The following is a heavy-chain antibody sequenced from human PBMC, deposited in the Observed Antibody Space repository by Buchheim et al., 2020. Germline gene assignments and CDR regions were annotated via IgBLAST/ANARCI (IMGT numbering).Heavy chain of an antibody. V-gene: IGHV4-59*01. J-gene: IGHJ6*03. D-gene: IGHD6-13*01. Sequence: QVQLQESGPGLVKPSETLSLPCTVSGGSISSYYWSWIRQPPGKGLEWIGYIYYSGSTNYNPSLKSRVTISVDTSKNQFSLKLSSVTAADTAVYYCARGPKYSSSWYRYYYYMDVWGKGTT. CDR1: GGSISSYY. CDR3: ARGPKYSSSWYRYYYYMDV. CDR2: IYYSGST.